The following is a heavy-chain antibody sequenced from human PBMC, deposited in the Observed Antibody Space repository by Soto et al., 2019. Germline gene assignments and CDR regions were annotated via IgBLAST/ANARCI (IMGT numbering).Heavy chain of an antibody. J-gene: IGHJ4*02. V-gene: IGHV4-59*01. CDR2: LFSTGGS. Sequence: QVQMQESGPGLVKPSETLSLTCAVSGDSISTYQWSWVRQAPGEGLEWIGYLFSTGGSTYNPSLKSRVSMSIDMSKNHFYLNLSSVTAADTAVYYCTRETRRWGPATLVTVSS. CDR3: TRETRR. CDR1: GDSISTYQ.